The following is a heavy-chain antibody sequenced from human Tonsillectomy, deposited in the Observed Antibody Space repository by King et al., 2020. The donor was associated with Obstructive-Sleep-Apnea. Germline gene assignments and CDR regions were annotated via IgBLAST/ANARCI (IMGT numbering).Heavy chain of an antibody. Sequence: VQLVQSGGGPVKPGGSLRLSCAASGFTFSSYNMNWVRQAPGKGLEWVSSISSSGSFIYYADSVKGRFTIYSDNAKNSLYLQMNSLRVEDTAVYYCARDGRYCSGGSCPDAFDIWGQGTMVTVSS. J-gene: IGHJ3*02. CDR1: GFTFSSYN. D-gene: IGHD2-15*01. CDR3: ARDGRYCSGGSCPDAFDI. V-gene: IGHV3-21*01. CDR2: ISSSGSFI.